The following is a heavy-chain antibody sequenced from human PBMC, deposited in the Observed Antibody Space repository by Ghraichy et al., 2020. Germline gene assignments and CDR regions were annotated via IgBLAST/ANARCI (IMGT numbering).Heavy chain of an antibody. D-gene: IGHD2-15*01. CDR1: GFTFSSYA. Sequence: GALNISCAASGFTFSSYAMSWVRQAPGKGLEWVSAISGSGANTYYAVSVNGRFTISRDNSKNTLYLQMNSLRAEDTAVYYCAKDRALGGGSCFDYWGQGALVTVSS. V-gene: IGHV3-23*01. CDR2: ISGSGANT. J-gene: IGHJ4*02. CDR3: AKDRALGGGSCFDY.